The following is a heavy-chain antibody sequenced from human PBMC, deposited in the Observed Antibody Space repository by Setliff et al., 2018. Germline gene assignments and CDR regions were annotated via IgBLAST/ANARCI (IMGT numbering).Heavy chain of an antibody. CDR2: ITYDGSGK. D-gene: IGHD3-22*01. V-gene: IGHV3-7*01. Sequence: GGSLRLSCAASGFTFSSYWMSWVRQAPGKGLEWVAGITYDGSGKRYVDYVKGRFTISRDNYKNTLYLQMNSLRGEDTAVYYCARYRNYYDSDTFYDAFDIWGQGTMVTV. CDR3: ARYRNYYDSDTFYDAFDI. J-gene: IGHJ3*02. CDR1: GFTFSSYW.